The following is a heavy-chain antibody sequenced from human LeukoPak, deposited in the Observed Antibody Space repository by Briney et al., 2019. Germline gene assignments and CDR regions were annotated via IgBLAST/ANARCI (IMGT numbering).Heavy chain of an antibody. D-gene: IGHD2-2*01. CDR3: ARGPAAGNWFDP. J-gene: IGHJ5*02. CDR1: GYTFTSYD. V-gene: IGHV1-8*01. CDR2: MNPNSGNT. Sequence: ASVKVSCKASGYTFTSYDINWVRQATGQGLEWMGWMNPNSGNTGYAQKLQGRVTMTRNTSISTAYMELSSLRSEDTAVYYCARGPAAGNWFDPWGQGTLVTVSS.